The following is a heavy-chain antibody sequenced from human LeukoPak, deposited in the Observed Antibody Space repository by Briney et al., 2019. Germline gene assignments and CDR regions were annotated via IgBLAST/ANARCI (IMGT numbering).Heavy chain of an antibody. CDR2: ISPYNGNT. V-gene: IGHV1-18*01. J-gene: IGHJ3*02. D-gene: IGHD6-19*01. CDR1: GYTFTSYG. Sequence: ASVKVSCKASGYTFTSYGISWVRQAPGQGLEWMGWISPYNGNTNYAQKLQGRVTMTTDTSTSTAYMELRSLRSDDTAVYYCARDQRQWLVDASDIWGQGTMVTISS. CDR3: ARDQRQWLVDASDI.